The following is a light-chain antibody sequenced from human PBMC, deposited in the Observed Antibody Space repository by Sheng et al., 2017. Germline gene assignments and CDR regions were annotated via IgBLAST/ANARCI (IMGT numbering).Light chain of an antibody. V-gene: IGKV1-39*01. CDR1: QNIKNY. CDR3: QHSYNTPFT. J-gene: IGKJ5*01. CDR2: GAS. Sequence: DIQVTQSPSSLSASVGDRVIITCRASQNIKNYLNWYQQKPGKAPKLLINGASSLQSGVPSRFGGSGYGTDFTLTISRLQPEDFATYFCQHSYNTPFTFGQGTRLEIK.